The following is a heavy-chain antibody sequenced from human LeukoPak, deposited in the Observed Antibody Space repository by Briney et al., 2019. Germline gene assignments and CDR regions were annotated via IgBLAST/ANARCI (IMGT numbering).Heavy chain of an antibody. CDR3: ASGRDIEVAGPGGYFDH. J-gene: IGHJ4*02. D-gene: IGHD6-19*01. V-gene: IGHV3-11*01. Sequence: PGGSLRLSCAASGFTFSDYYMSWIRQAPGKGLEWVSYISSSGSTIYYADSVKGRFTISRDNAKNSLYLQVSSLTAEDTAVYYCASGRDIEVAGPGGYFDHWGRGTLVTVSS. CDR2: ISSSGSTI. CDR1: GFTFSDYY.